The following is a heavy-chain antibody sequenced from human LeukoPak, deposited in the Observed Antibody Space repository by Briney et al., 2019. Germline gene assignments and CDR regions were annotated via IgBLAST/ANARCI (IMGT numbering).Heavy chain of an antibody. D-gene: IGHD6-19*01. CDR1: GGSISSGSYY. CDR3: ARDGSYSSGWYAGKFDY. V-gene: IGHV4-61*02. CDR2: IYTSGST. J-gene: IGHJ4*02. Sequence: SETLSLTCTVSGGSISSGSYYWRWIRQPAGKGLGWIGRIYTSGSTNYNPSLKSRVTISVDTSKNQFSLKLSSVTAADTAVYYCARDGSYSSGWYAGKFDYWGQGTLVTVSS.